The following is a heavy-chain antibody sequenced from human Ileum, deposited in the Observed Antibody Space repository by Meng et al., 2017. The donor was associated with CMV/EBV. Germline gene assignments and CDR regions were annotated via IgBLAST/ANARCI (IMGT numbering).Heavy chain of an antibody. Sequence: SLNISCAASGFTFDGYAMHWGRQAPGKGLEWVSGISWNSGATGYADSVKGRFTIFRDNAKNSLYLHMNSLRAEDTALYYCAKAVTTFCTSTTCALGVYFRHWGPGTLVTVSS. CDR1: GFTFDGYA. J-gene: IGHJ1*01. V-gene: IGHV3-9*01. D-gene: IGHD2-2*01. CDR2: ISWNSGAT. CDR3: AKAVTTFCTSTTCALGVYFRH.